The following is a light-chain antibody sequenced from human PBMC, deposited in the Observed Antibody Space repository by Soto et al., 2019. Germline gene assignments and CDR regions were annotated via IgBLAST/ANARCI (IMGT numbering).Light chain of an antibody. Sequence: DIQMTQSPSTLSASVGDRVTITCRASQSISSWLAWYQQKPGKAPKLLIYKASSLESGVPSRCSGCGTGTEFTLTISSLQPDDFETYYCQQYNSYLFGQGTKLEIK. V-gene: IGKV1-5*03. CDR2: KAS. CDR1: QSISSW. J-gene: IGKJ2*01. CDR3: QQYNSYL.